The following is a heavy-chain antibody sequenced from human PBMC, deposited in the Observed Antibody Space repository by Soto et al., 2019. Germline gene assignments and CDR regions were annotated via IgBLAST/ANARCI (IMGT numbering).Heavy chain of an antibody. V-gene: IGHV4-39*01. CDR2: VYYRWRS. J-gene: IGHJ4*02. CDR1: GGSVTNSSYY. Sequence: SETLSLTCTVSGGSVTNSSYYWGWIRQSPGKGLEWIGSVYYRWRSYSKSSVKSRVTISVETSKNRFSLSLNSVTASDTAVYFCVSQRTTVPTQAYFDYWGPGALVTV. CDR3: VSQRTTVPTQAYFDY. D-gene: IGHD4-17*01.